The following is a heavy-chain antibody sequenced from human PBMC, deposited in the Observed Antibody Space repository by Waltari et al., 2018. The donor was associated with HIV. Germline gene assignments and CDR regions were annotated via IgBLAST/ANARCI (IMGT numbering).Heavy chain of an antibody. Sequence: QLQLQESGPGLVKPSETLSLTCTVSGGSISSSSYYWGWIRQPPGKGLEWIGSIYYSGSTYYNPSLKSRVTISGDTSKNQFSLKLSSVTAADTAVYYCARVQTGVDTAMVNRYFDLWGRGTLVTVSS. CDR1: GGSISSSSYY. J-gene: IGHJ2*01. CDR3: ARVQTGVDTAMVNRYFDL. D-gene: IGHD5-18*01. CDR2: IYYSGST. V-gene: IGHV4-39*01.